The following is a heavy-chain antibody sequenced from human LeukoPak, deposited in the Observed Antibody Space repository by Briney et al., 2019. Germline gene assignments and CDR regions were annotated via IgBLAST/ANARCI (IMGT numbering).Heavy chain of an antibody. Sequence: SETLSLTCTVSGGSISSGSYYWSWIRQPAGKGLEWIGRIYISGSTNYNPSLTSRVTISADTSKNQFSLKLSSVTAADTAVYYCARGYWFYFDYWGQGTLVTVSS. D-gene: IGHD2-8*02. V-gene: IGHV4-61*02. CDR1: GGSISSGSYY. J-gene: IGHJ4*02. CDR3: ARGYWFYFDY. CDR2: IYISGST.